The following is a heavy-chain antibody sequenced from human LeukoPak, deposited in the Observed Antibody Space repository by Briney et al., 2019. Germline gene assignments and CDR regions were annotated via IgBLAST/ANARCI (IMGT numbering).Heavy chain of an antibody. D-gene: IGHD6-13*01. Sequence: QAGGSLRLSCSASGFTLSNYAMHWVRQSPGKGLEYVSALSADRNSKFYAESVKGRFTISRDSSNNTLHLQMSSLRPEDTAVYYCVRKGWVSGAIDYWGQGTLVTVSS. V-gene: IGHV3-64D*06. J-gene: IGHJ4*02. CDR3: VRKGWVSGAIDY. CDR2: LSADRNSK. CDR1: GFTLSNYA.